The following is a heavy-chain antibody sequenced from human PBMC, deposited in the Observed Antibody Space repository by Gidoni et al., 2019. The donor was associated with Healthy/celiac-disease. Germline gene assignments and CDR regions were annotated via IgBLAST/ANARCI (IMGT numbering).Heavy chain of an antibody. J-gene: IGHJ3*02. D-gene: IGHD3-22*01. CDR3: ALTWSSGYYLNGVGAFDI. CDR1: GFSLSTSGMC. Sequence: QVTLRESGPALVKPTQTLPLTCTFSGFSLSTSGMCVSWIRQPPGKALEWLARIDWDDDKYYSTSLKTRLTISKDTSKNQVVLTMTNMDPVDTATYYCALTWSSGYYLNGVGAFDIWGQGTMVTVSS. V-gene: IGHV2-70*15. CDR2: IDWDDDK.